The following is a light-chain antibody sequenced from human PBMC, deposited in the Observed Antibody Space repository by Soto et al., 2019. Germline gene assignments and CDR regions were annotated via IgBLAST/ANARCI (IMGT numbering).Light chain of an antibody. J-gene: IGKJ2*01. CDR2: SAS. CDR1: QTISRY. V-gene: IGKV1-39*01. CDR3: QQTYNKPYT. Sequence: DIQMTQSPSSLPATVRDRVAITCRASQTISRYLNWYQQKPGKAPKLLIFSASTLQNGVPSRFNGSGSGRDFTLTISSLDPEDYATYYCQQTYNKPYTFGQGTKLEI.